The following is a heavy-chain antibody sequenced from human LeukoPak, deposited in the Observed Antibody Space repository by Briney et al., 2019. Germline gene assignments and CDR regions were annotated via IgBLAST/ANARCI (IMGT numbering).Heavy chain of an antibody. D-gene: IGHD1-26*01. CDR3: ARDFTGSYYFDY. J-gene: IGHJ4*02. V-gene: IGHV1-46*01. Sequence: ASVKISCKASGYTFTSYYMHWVRQAPGQGLEWVGIINPSGGSTSYAQKFQGRVTMTRDTSTSTVYMELSSLRSEDTAVYYCARDFTGSYYFDYWGQGTLVTVSS. CDR2: INPSGGST. CDR1: GYTFTSYY.